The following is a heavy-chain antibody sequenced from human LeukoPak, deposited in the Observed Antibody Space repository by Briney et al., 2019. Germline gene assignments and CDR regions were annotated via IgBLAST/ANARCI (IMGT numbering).Heavy chain of an antibody. CDR2: ISSSSSTI. D-gene: IGHD3-22*01. V-gene: IGHV3-48*02. J-gene: IGHJ4*02. Sequence: GGSLRLSCAASGFTFSSYSMTWVRQAPGKGLEWVSYISSSSSTIYYAGSVKGRFTISRDNAKNSLYLQMNSLRDEDTAVYYCARGAAFGYDSSINLFDYRGQGTLVTVSS. CDR1: GFTFSSYS. CDR3: ARGAAFGYDSSINLFDY.